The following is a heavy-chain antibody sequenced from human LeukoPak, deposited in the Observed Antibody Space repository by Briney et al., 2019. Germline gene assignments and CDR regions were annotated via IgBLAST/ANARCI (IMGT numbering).Heavy chain of an antibody. D-gene: IGHD6-19*01. CDR1: GFTFSSYA. CDR2: ISFDGSNK. J-gene: IGHJ4*02. V-gene: IGHV3-30-3*01. CDR3: ARSGWLVLCYFDY. Sequence: GGSLRLSCAASGFTFSSYAMHWVRQAPGKGLEWVAVISFDGSNKYYADSVKGRFTISRDNSKNTLYLQMNSLRAEDSAVYYCARSGWLVLCYFDYWGQGTLVTVSS.